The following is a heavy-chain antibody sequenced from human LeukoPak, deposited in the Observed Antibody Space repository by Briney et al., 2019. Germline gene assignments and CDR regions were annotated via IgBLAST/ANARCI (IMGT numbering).Heavy chain of an antibody. J-gene: IGHJ5*02. CDR3: ARSPGVPAAIRGP. V-gene: IGHV1-8*03. D-gene: IGHD2-2*02. CDR1: GYTFTSYD. CDR2: MNPNSGNT. Sequence: ASVKVSCKASGYTFTSYDINWVRQATGQGLEWMGWMNPNSGNTGYAQKFQGRVTITRNTSISTAYMELSSLRSEDTAVYYCARSPGVPAAIRGPWGQGTLVTVSS.